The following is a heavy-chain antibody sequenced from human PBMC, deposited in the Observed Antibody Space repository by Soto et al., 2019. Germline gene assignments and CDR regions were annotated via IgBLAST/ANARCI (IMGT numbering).Heavy chain of an antibody. V-gene: IGHV3-33*01. J-gene: IGHJ3*02. CDR1: GFIFSRHA. Sequence: QVQLVESGGGVVQPGRSLRLSCAASGFIFSRHAMHWVRQAPGKGLEWVAQIWYDGSVKNYADSMKGRFTISRDSPKNTLFQQMNSLRVEDTAVYYCARDGQDLAPYAFAIWGQGTLVTVSS. CDR3: ARDGQDLAPYAFAI. CDR2: IWYDGSVK.